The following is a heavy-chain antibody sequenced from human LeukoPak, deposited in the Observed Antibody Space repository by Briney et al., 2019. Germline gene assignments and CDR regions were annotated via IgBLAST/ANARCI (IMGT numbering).Heavy chain of an antibody. V-gene: IGHV3-23*01. D-gene: IGHD3-22*01. CDR3: AKDRSDDSSGYYPRGSGY. CDR2: ISGSGGST. J-gene: IGHJ4*02. CDR1: GFTFSSYA. Sequence: QTGGSLRLSCAASGFTFSSYAMSWVRQAPGKWLEWVSAISGSGGSTYYADSVKGRFTISRDNSKNTLYLQMNSLRAEDTAVYYCAKDRSDDSSGYYPRGSGYWGQGTLVTVSS.